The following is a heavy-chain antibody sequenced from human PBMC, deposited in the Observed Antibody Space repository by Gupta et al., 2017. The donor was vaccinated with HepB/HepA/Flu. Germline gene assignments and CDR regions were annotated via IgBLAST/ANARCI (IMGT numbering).Heavy chain of an antibody. V-gene: IGHV3-23*01. CDR3: AKNERISATGSRPDY. CDR1: GFTFSTYA. CDR2: ISGSGGST. D-gene: IGHD6-13*01. J-gene: IGHJ4*02. Sequence: EVQLLESGGGLVQPGGSLRLSCAAYGFTFSTYAMSWVRQAPGKGLEWVSVISGSGGSTYYADSVKGRLTISRDNSKNTLYLQMNSLRAEDTAVYYCAKNERISATGSRPDYWGQGTLVTVSS.